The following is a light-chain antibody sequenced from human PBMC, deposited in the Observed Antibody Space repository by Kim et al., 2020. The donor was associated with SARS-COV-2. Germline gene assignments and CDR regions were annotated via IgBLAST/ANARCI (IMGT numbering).Light chain of an antibody. CDR2: YDS. V-gene: IGLV3-21*04. Sequence: APGKAARITCGGNNIGSKSVHWYQQKPGQAPVLVIYYDSDRPSGIPERFSGSNSGNTATLTISRVKAGDEADYYCQVWDSSSDHRVFGGGTQLTVL. CDR3: QVWDSSSDHRV. CDR1: NIGSKS. J-gene: IGLJ3*02.